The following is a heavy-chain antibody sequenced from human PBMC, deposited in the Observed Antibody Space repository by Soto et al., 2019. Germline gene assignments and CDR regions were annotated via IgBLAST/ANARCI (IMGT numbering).Heavy chain of an antibody. V-gene: IGHV4-34*01. CDR1: GGSFSGYY. CDR2: INHSGST. Sequence: SETLSLTCAVYGGSFSGYYWSWIRQPPGKGLEWIGEINHSGSTNYNPSLKSRVTISVDTSKNQFSLKLSSVTAADTAVYYCARGSVRCSGGSCYRTHYYYMVVWGKGTTVTVSS. J-gene: IGHJ6*03. CDR3: ARGSVRCSGGSCYRTHYYYMVV. D-gene: IGHD2-15*01.